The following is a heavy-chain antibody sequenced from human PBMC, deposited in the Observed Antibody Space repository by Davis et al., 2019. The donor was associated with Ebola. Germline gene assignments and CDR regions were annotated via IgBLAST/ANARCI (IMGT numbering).Heavy chain of an antibody. CDR1: GFTFSSYS. J-gene: IGHJ3*02. V-gene: IGHV3-48*01. D-gene: IGHD4-17*01. CDR3: ARGGGGKYGVGAFDI. Sequence: GESLKISCAASGFTFSSYSMNWVRQAPGKGLEWVSYISSSSSTIYYADSVKGRFTISRDNAKNSLYLQMNSLRSDDTAVYYCARGGGGKYGVGAFDIWGQGTMVTVSS. CDR2: ISSSSSTI.